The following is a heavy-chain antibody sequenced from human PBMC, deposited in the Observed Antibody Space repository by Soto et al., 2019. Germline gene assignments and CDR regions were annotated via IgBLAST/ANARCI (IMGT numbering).Heavy chain of an antibody. CDR2: ISTYSGVT. CDR3: VRGARGYDSRGYYIDY. Sequence: ASVKVSCKASGYTFTTYGVAWVRQAPGQGFEWMGWISTYSGVTKYAEKFEGRVTMTTDTSTSTADMELETLTSDDTAVYFCVRGARGYDSRGYYIDYWGQGTPVTVSS. CDR1: GYTFTTYG. J-gene: IGHJ4*02. D-gene: IGHD3-22*01. V-gene: IGHV1-18*01.